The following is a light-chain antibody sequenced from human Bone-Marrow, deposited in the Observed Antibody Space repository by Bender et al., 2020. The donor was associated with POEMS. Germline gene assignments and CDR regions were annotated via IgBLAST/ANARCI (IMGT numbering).Light chain of an antibody. CDR2: LSSDGSH. V-gene: IGLV4-69*01. CDR3: QTWGTGIQV. CDR1: SGHSRYA. J-gene: IGLJ3*02. Sequence: QVVLTQSPSASASLGAPVKLTCTLSSGHSRYAIAWHQQRPGKGPRFFMKLSSDGSHTKGDGIPDRFSGSSSGPERYLTISSLQSEDEGDYYCQTWGTGIQVFGGGTQVTVL.